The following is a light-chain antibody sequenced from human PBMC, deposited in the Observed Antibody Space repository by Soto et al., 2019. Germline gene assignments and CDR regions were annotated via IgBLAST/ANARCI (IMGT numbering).Light chain of an antibody. J-gene: IGKJ5*01. CDR3: QQLNSYPFT. CDR1: QGISSY. V-gene: IGKV1-9*01. Sequence: DSQLTHAPSFLSASIGDGVTVTCRASQGISSYLAWYQQKPGKAPKFLIYAASTLQSGVPSRFRGSESGTEFTLTISSLQPEDFATYYCQQLNSYPFTFGQGTRLEIK. CDR2: AAS.